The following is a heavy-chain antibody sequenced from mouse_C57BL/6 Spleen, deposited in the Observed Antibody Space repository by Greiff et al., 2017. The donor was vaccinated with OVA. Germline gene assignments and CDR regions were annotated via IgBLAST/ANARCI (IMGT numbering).Heavy chain of an antibody. V-gene: IGHV1-81*01. CDR2: IYPRSGNT. CDR1: GYTFTSYG. CDR3: ARPYHYYYGSSRIYFDY. D-gene: IGHD1-1*01. Sequence: VQLQQSGAELARPGASVKLSCKASGYTFTSYGISWVKQRTGQGLEWIGEIYPRSGNTYYNEKFKGKATLTADKSSSTAYMELRSLTSEDAEVYICARPYHYYYGSSRIYFDYWGQGTTLTVSS. J-gene: IGHJ2*01.